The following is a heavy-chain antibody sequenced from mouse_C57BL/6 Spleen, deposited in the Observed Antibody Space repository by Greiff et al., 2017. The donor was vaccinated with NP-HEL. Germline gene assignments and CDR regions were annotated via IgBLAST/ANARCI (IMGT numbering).Heavy chain of an antibody. CDR1: GYSFTGYY. J-gene: IGHJ3*01. CDR2: INPSTGGT. Sequence: EVKLMESGPELVKPGASVKISCKASGYSFTGYYMNWVKQSPEKSREWIGEINPSTGGTTYNQKFKAKATLTVDKSSSTAYMQLKSLTSEDSAVYYCARWNYGSSYGFAYWGQGTLVTVSA. V-gene: IGHV1-42*01. CDR3: ARWNYGSSYGFAY. D-gene: IGHD1-1*01.